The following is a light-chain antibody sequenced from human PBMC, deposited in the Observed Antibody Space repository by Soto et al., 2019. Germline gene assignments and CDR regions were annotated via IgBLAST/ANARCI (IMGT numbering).Light chain of an antibody. CDR2: DAS. CDR3: QQYVGSVPYT. CDR1: QSVSYNF. J-gene: IGKJ4*01. Sequence: IVLTQSPGTLSLSPGERGSLSCRASQSVSYNFLAWYQQKPGQAPSLLLYDASTRDTGVPDRFSGSGSGTDFPLTISRLESEDFAVYFCQQYVGSVPYTFGGGTKVEIK. V-gene: IGKV3-20*01.